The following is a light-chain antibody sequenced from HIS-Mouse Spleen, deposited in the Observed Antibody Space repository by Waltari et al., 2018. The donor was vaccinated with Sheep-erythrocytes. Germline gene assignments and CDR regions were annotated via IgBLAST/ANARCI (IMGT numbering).Light chain of an antibody. Sequence: SYELTQPPSVSVSPGQTASITCSGDKLGDKYACWYQQKPGQSPVLVIYQDSKRPSGIPGRFSGSNSWNTATLTISWTQAMDEADYYCQAWDSSTAWNVVFGGGTKLTVL. V-gene: IGLV3-1*01. CDR2: QDS. CDR3: QAWDSSTAWNVV. J-gene: IGLJ2*01. CDR1: KLGDKY.